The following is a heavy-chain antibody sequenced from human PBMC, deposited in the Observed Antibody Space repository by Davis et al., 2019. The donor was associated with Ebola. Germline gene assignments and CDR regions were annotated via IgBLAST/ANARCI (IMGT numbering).Heavy chain of an antibody. Sequence: GSLRLSCAASGFTFSDYYMSWIRQPPGKGLEWIGYIYYSGSTNYNPSLKSRVTISVDTSKNQFSLKLSSVTAADTAVYYCARRYGGRYWGQGTLVTVSS. CDR2: IYYSGST. CDR3: ARRYGGRY. J-gene: IGHJ4*02. V-gene: IGHV4-59*08. D-gene: IGHD4-23*01. CDR1: GFTFSDYY.